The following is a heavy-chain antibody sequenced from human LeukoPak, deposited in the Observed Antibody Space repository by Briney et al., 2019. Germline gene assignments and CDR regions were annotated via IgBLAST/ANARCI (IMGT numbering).Heavy chain of an antibody. V-gene: IGHV4-34*01. D-gene: IGHD3-22*01. J-gene: IGHJ3*02. CDR3: AKPYYYDSSGYPSDAFDI. Sequence: PSETLSLTCAVYGGSFSGYYWSWIRQPPGKGLEWIGEINHSGSTNYNPSFKSRVTISVDTSKNQFSLRLTSVTAADTAVYYCAKPYYYDSSGYPSDAFDIWGQGTMVTVSS. CDR2: INHSGST. CDR1: GGSFSGYY.